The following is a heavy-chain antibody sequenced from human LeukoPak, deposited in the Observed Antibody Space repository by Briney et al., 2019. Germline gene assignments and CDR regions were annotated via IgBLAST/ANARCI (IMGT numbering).Heavy chain of an antibody. CDR3: ASDRPSVDTAMVAANY. D-gene: IGHD5-18*01. CDR2: INPNSGGT. V-gene: IGHV1-2*02. CDR1: GYTFAGYY. Sequence: GASVKVSCKASGYTFAGYYMHWVRQAPGQGLEWMGWINPNSGGTNYAQKFQGRVTMTRDTSISTAYMELSRLRSDDTAVYYCASDRPSVDTAMVAANYWGQGTLVTVSS. J-gene: IGHJ4*02.